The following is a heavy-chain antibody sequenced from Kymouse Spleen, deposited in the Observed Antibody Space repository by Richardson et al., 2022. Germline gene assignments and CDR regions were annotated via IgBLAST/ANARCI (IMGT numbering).Heavy chain of an antibody. V-gene: IGHV4-31*03. CDR1: GGSISSGGYY. CDR3: ARIGYSSSSGVYYYYYYGMDV. CDR2: IYYSGST. J-gene: IGHJ6*02. D-gene: IGHD6-6*01. Sequence: QVQLQESGPGLVKPSQTLSLTCTVSGGSISSGGYYWSWIRQHPGKGLEWIGYIYYSGSTYYNPSLKSRVTISVDTSKNQFSLKLSSVTAADTAVYYCARIGYSSSSGVYYYYYYGMDVWGQGTTVTVSS.